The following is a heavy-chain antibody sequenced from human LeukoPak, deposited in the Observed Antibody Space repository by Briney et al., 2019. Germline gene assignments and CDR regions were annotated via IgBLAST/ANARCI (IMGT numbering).Heavy chain of an antibody. D-gene: IGHD3-22*01. Sequence: GGSLRLSCAASGFTFSSYSMNWVRQAPGKGLEWVSYISSSSSTIYYADSVKGRFTISRDNAKNTVSLQMNSLRAEDTGVYYCARAPSEIGGYYPEYFRHWGQGTLVTVSS. CDR1: GFTFSSYS. CDR3: ARAPSEIGGYYPEYFRH. CDR2: ISSSSSTI. V-gene: IGHV3-48*04. J-gene: IGHJ1*01.